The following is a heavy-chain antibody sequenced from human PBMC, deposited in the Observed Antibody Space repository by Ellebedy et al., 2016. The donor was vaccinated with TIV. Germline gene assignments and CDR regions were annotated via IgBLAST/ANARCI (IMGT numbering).Heavy chain of an antibody. J-gene: IGHJ4*02. Sequence: GESLKISXVASGFTFRSHGIYWVRQAPGKGLEWVAVISSDGSNKYYADSVKGRFTISRDNSKNTLYLQMNSLRTDDMAVYYCARGGSSGSSDYWGQGTLVTVPS. V-gene: IGHV3-30*03. CDR3: ARGGSSGSSDY. CDR2: ISSDGSNK. D-gene: IGHD3-10*01. CDR1: GFTFRSHG.